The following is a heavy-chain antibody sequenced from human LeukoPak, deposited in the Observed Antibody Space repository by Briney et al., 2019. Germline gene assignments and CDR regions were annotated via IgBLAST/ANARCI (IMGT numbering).Heavy chain of an antibody. J-gene: IGHJ3*02. CDR1: GAAIRSYY. Sequence: SETLSLTCSVSGAAIRSYYWNWIRQPDGKGLEWIGRVYIGGTTNVNPSLESRLSMSLDTSKNQISPKLNSVTVAATAVYYCARRFIDSRYSGDCFDIWGQGTKVTVSS. CDR2: VYIGGTT. CDR3: ARRFIDSRYSGDCFDI. D-gene: IGHD2-21*01. V-gene: IGHV4-4*07.